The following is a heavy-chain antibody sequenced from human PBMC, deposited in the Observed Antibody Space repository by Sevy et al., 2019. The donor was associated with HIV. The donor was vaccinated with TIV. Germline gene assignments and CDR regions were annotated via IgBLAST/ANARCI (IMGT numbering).Heavy chain of an antibody. CDR2: IYSSGST. J-gene: IGHJ4*02. D-gene: IGHD2-21*01. Sequence: SETLSLTCSVSGGSIISYYWNWIRQPPGKGLERIGYIYSSGSTNYNPSLKSRVTISVDMSKNQFSLKLSSVTAADTAVYYCARSHLAFCGGDCFSPYYFDSWGQGTLVTVSS. CDR3: ARSHLAFCGGDCFSPYYFDS. CDR1: GGSIISYY. V-gene: IGHV4-59*01.